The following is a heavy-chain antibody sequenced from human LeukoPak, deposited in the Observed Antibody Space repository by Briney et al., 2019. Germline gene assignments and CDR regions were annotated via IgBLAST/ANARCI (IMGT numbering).Heavy chain of an antibody. J-gene: IGHJ4*02. D-gene: IGHD3-16*02. V-gene: IGHV3-7*01. CDR2: IKHDGSEE. CDR3: GYTNNFYH. CDR1: GLSISGQW. Sequence: GESLRLPCVASGLSISGQWMNWVRQAPGQGLEWVANIKHDGSEEYYVDSVKGRFTVSRDDGRNSVSLQMDSVRAEDTAVYYCGYTNNFYHWGQGTLVVVSS.